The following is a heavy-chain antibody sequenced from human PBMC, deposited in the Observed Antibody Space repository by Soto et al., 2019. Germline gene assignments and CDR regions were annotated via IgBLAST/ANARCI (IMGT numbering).Heavy chain of an antibody. Sequence: PGGSLRLSCAASGFTFSSYAMSWVRQAPGKGLEWVSAVSGSGGSTYYADSVKGRFTIARDNAKNTLYPQMNSLRAEDTAVYYCAKASRGGSGSYLPVGYWGQGTLVTVSS. J-gene: IGHJ4*02. D-gene: IGHD3-10*01. CDR1: GFTFSSYA. CDR3: AKASRGGSGSYLPVGY. CDR2: VSGSGGST. V-gene: IGHV3-23*01.